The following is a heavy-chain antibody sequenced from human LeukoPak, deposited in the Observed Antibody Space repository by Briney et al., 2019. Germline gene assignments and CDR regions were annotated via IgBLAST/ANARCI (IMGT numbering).Heavy chain of an antibody. CDR2: LSGSGVST. D-gene: IGHD6-19*01. J-gene: IGHJ4*02. Sequence: GGSLRLSCAASGCTFRSYAMSWVRQAPGKGLEWVSGLSGSGVSTYYADSVKGRFTISRDNSKNTLYLQMNSLRVEDTAVYYCAKVEQWQYFDYWGQGTLVTVSS. CDR1: GCTFRSYA. V-gene: IGHV3-23*01. CDR3: AKVEQWQYFDY.